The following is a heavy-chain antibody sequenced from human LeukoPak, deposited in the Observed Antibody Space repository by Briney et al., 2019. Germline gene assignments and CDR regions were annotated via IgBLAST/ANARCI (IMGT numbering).Heavy chain of an antibody. J-gene: IGHJ6*03. D-gene: IGHD1-26*01. Sequence: PSETLSLTCTVSGYSISSGYYWGWIRQPPGKGLEWIGSIYHSGSTYYNPSLKSRVTISVDTSKNQFSLKLSSVTAADTAVYYCAREGGGYYPLLYYYMDVWGKGTTVTVSS. V-gene: IGHV4-38-2*02. CDR2: IYHSGST. CDR3: AREGGGYYPLLYYYMDV. CDR1: GYSISSGYY.